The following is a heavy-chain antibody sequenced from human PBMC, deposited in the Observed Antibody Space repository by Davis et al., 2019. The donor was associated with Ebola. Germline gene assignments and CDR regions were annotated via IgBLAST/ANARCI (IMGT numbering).Heavy chain of an antibody. D-gene: IGHD3-9*01. V-gene: IGHV3-48*02. J-gene: IGHJ4*02. CDR3: ARVKGDDILTGYYAYFDY. Sequence: GRSLRLSCAASGFTFSSYGMNWVRQAPGKGLEWDSYISSSSSTIYYADSVKGRFTISRDNAKNSLYLQMNSLGDEDTAVYYCARVKGDDILTGYYAYFDYWGQGALVTVSS. CDR1: GFTFSSYG. CDR2: ISSSSSTI.